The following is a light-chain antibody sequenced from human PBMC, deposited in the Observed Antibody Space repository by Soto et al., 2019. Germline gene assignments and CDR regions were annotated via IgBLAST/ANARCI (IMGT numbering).Light chain of an antibody. CDR1: QSISSW. CDR3: QQCTSYPWT. J-gene: IGKJ1*01. CDR2: KAS. Sequence: DIQMTQSPSTLSASVGDRVTITCRASQSISSWLAWYQQKPGKAPKLLIYKASSLESGVPSRFSGSGSGTEFNLTISSLQPDDFATYYCQQCTSYPWTFGQGPKVQI. V-gene: IGKV1-5*03.